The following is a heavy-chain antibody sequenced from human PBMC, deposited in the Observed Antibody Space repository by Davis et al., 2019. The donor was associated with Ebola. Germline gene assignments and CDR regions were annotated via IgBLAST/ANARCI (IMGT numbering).Heavy chain of an antibody. Sequence: GESLKISCAASGFTFSDYAMNWVRQAPGKGLEWVSSISSRNTYIYYAESVKGRFTISRDNAKNSLYLEMNSLRAEDTAVYYCARGGYYDFWSGYRPGYYYYGMDVWGKGTTVTVSS. CDR2: ISSRNTYI. D-gene: IGHD3-3*01. CDR1: GFTFSDYA. J-gene: IGHJ6*04. V-gene: IGHV3-21*01. CDR3: ARGGYYDFWSGYRPGYYYYGMDV.